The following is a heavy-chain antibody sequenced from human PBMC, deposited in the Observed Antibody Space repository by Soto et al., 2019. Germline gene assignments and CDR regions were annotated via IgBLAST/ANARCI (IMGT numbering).Heavy chain of an antibody. D-gene: IGHD3-16*01. CDR3: ARDFTYYYYYGMDV. Sequence: EVQLVESGGGLVQPGGSLRLSCAASGFTFSSYSMNWVRQAPGKGLEWVSSISSSSSYIYYADSVKGRFTISRDNAKNSLYLQMNSLRAEDTAVYYCARDFTYYYYYGMDVWGQGTTVTVSS. CDR2: ISSSSSYI. J-gene: IGHJ6*02. V-gene: IGHV3-21*01. CDR1: GFTFSSYS.